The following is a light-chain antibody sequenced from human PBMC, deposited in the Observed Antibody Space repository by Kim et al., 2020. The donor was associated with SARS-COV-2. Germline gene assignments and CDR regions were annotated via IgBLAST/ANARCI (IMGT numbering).Light chain of an antibody. CDR3: QQSYSAPPA. J-gene: IGKJ2*01. CDR1: QSISSY. V-gene: IGKV1-39*01. CDR2: AAS. Sequence: SASVGDRVTITCRASQSISSYLNWYQQKPGKAPKLLIYAASSLQSGVPSRFSGSGSGTDFTLTISSLQPEDFATYYCQQSYSAPPAFGQGTKLEI.